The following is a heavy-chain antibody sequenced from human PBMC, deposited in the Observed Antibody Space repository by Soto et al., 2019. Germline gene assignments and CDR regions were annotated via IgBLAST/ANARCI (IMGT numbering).Heavy chain of an antibody. V-gene: IGHV4-31*03. CDR3: ARRNNYYDSSGYYQYYFDY. CDR1: GGSISSGGYY. J-gene: IGHJ4*02. CDR2: IYYSGST. Sequence: SETLSLTCTVSGGSISSGGYYWSWIRQHPGKGLEWIGYIYYSGSTYYNPSLKSRVTISVDTSKNQFSLKLSSVTAADTAVYYCARRNNYYDSSGYYQYYFDYWGQGTLVTVSS. D-gene: IGHD3-22*01.